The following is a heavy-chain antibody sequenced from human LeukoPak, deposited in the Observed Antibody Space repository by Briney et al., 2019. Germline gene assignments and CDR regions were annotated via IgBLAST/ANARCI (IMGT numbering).Heavy chain of an antibody. D-gene: IGHD6-19*01. CDR2: IYTSGST. CDR1: GGSISSYY. CDR3: ARGEQWLGSSGLSEYFQH. Sequence: SETLSLTCTVSGGSISSYYWSWIRQPAGKGLEWIGRIYTSGSTNYNPSLKSRVTMSVDTSKNQFSLKLSSVTAADTAVYYCARGEQWLGSSGLSEYFQHWGQGTLVTVSS. V-gene: IGHV4-4*07. J-gene: IGHJ1*01.